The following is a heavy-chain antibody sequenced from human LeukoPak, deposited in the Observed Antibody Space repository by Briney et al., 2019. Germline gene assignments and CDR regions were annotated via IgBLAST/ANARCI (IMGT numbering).Heavy chain of an antibody. CDR1: GFTXXSYA. CDR2: ISGSGGST. D-gene: IGHD3-3*01. Sequence: SLRLSCXASGFTXXSYARSWVRQAPGKGLEWVSAISGSGGSTYYADSVKGRFTISRDNAKNSLYPQMNSLRDEDTAVYYCARAIPPNYDFWSGRNYGMDVWGQGTTVTVSS. CDR3: ARAIPPNYDFWSGRNYGMDV. J-gene: IGHJ6*02. V-gene: IGHV3-23*01.